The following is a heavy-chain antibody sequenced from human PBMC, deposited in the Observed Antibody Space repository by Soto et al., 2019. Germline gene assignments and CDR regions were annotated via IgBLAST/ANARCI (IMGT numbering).Heavy chain of an antibody. J-gene: IGHJ4*02. CDR3: ARGIWYYGSGTYYFDY. CDR1: GGSFSGYY. V-gene: IGHV4-34*01. D-gene: IGHD3-10*01. CDR2: INHSGST. Sequence: SETLSLTCAVYGGSFSGYYWSWIRQPPGKGLEWIGEINHSGSTNYNPSLKSRVTISVDTSKNQFSLKLSSVTAADTAVYYCARGIWYYGSGTYYFDYWGQGTLVTVSS.